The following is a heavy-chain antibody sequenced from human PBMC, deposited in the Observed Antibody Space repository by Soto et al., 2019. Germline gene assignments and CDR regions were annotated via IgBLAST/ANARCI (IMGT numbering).Heavy chain of an antibody. Sequence: PGGSLRLSCAASGFPFSSYAMSWVRTAPGKGLEWVSAISGSGGSTYYADSVKGRFTISRDNFKNTLYLQMNSLRAEDTAVYYCAKDLRSITIFGVVTPSLDYWGQGTLVTVSS. D-gene: IGHD3-3*01. CDR2: ISGSGGST. CDR1: GFPFSSYA. V-gene: IGHV3-23*01. J-gene: IGHJ4*02. CDR3: AKDLRSITIFGVVTPSLDY.